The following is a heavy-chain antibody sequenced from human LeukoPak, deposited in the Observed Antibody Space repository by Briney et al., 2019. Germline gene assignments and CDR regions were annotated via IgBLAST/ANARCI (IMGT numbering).Heavy chain of an antibody. CDR3: ARETWHPRGQDDSSGYIDY. D-gene: IGHD3-22*01. V-gene: IGHV4-59*01. Sequence: SETLSLTCTVSGGSISSYYWSWIRQPPGKGLEWIGYIYYSGSTNYNPSLKSRVTISVDTSKNQFSLKLSSVTAADTAVYYCARETWHPRGQDDSSGYIDYWGQGTLVTVSS. J-gene: IGHJ4*02. CDR2: IYYSGST. CDR1: GGSISSYY.